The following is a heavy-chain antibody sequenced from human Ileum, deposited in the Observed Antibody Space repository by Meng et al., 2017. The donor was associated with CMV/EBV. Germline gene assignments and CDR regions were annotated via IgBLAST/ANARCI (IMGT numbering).Heavy chain of an antibody. CDR3: ARGRWDIVVLPAGYYFDY. CDR1: GFTFSNYA. J-gene: IGHJ4*02. D-gene: IGHD2-2*01. Sequence: GGSLRLSCAASGFTFSNYAMHWARQAPGKGLEWVSFIRFDGSDQYYAGSVKGRFTTSRDNSLNTLFLQMNSLRPEDTAVYYCARGRWDIVVLPAGYYFDYWGQGTLVTVSS. V-gene: IGHV3-30*02. CDR2: IRFDGSDQ.